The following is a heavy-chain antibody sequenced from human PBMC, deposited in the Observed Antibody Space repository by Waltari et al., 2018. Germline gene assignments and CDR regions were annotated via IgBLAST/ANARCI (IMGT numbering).Heavy chain of an antibody. CDR3: ARDIYDSSGYCDY. CDR2: IYSGGST. J-gene: IGHJ4*02. V-gene: IGHV3-53*01. Sequence: EVQLVESGGGLIQPGGSLRLSGAASGFTVSSHYMSWVRQAPGKGLEWVSVIYSGGSTYYADSVKGRFTISRDNSKNTLYLQMNSLRAEDTAVYYCARDIYDSSGYCDYWGQGTLVTVSS. CDR1: GFTVSSHY. D-gene: IGHD3-22*01.